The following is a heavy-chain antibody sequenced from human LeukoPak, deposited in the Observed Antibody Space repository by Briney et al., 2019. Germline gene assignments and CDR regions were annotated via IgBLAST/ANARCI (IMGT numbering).Heavy chain of an antibody. Sequence: SQTLSLTCTVSGGSISSGGYYWSWIRQPPGKGLEWIGYIYHSGSTYYNPSLKSRVTISVDTSKNQFSLKLSSVTAADTAVYYCASGGWDYYYGMDVWGQGTTVTVSS. CDR2: IYHSGST. D-gene: IGHD2-8*02. V-gene: IGHV4-30-2*02. CDR3: ASGGWDYYYGMDV. J-gene: IGHJ6*02. CDR1: GGSISSGGYY.